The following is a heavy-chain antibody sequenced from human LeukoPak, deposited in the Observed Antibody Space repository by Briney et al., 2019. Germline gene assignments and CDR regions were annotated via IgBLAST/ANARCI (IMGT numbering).Heavy chain of an antibody. D-gene: IGHD6-25*01. CDR3: ARGQYSSEDY. CDR2: IYYSGST. V-gene: IGHV4-39*07. CDR1: GVSISSSSYY. J-gene: IGHJ4*02. Sequence: PSETLSLTCTVSGVSISSSSYYWGWLRQPPGKGLEWIGSIYYSGSTYYNPSLKSRVTISVDTSKNQFSLKLSSVTAADTAVYYCARGQYSSEDYWGQGTLVTVSS.